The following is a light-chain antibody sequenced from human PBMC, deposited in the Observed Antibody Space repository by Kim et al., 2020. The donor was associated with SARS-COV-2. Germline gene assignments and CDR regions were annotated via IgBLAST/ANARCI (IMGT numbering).Light chain of an antibody. CDR1: RRTTSYF. J-gene: IGKJ1*01. Sequence: STGVSAIISCTASRRTTSYFLPWYQHKPGRAPRLLIFAVVIRATGIPDRFSGSGSVTDFTLTISRLEPEDSAVYYCQPYGDSTGTFGQGTKVDIK. CDR3: QPYGDSTGT. V-gene: IGKV3-20*01. CDR2: AVV.